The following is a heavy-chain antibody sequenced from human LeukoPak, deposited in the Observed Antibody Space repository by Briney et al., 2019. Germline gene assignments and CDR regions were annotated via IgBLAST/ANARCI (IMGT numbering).Heavy chain of an antibody. CDR1: GFTFSSYS. Sequence: GGSLRLSCAASGFTFSSYSMSWVRQAPGKGLVWLALIPHDGTLILYAESVKGRFTISRDNSKNTLNLQMNSLRAEDTAVYYCARDWITMVRGLGDAFDIWGQGTMVTVSS. D-gene: IGHD3-10*01. CDR3: ARDWITMVRGLGDAFDI. CDR2: IPHDGTLI. V-gene: IGHV3-30*02. J-gene: IGHJ3*02.